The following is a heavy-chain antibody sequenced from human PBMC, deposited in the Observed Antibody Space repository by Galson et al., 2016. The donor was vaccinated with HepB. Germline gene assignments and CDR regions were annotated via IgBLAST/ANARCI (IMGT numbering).Heavy chain of an antibody. D-gene: IGHD1-1*01. CDR3: ARDVNNWTGDRRLFDL. J-gene: IGHJ4*02. CDR2: ISGFGGSA. V-gene: IGHV3-23*01. CDR1: GFTLSNYA. Sequence: SLRLSCAASGFTLSNYAMNWVRQAPGEGLEWVSAISGFGGSAYYSDSVKGRFTISRDSSNNTLYLQTDSLRAEDTAVYYCARDVNNWTGDRRLFDLWGQGTLVAVSS.